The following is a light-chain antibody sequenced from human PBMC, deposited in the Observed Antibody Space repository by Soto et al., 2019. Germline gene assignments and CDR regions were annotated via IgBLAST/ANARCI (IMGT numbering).Light chain of an antibody. J-gene: IGKJ5*01. CDR2: GAS. CDR3: QQLNTGPIT. V-gene: IGKV1-9*01. Sequence: IQLTQSPSSLSASVGDRVTITCRASQGISSYLAWYQQKPGKAPKLLIYGASTLEGGVPFRFSGSGSGTEFTLTISSLQPEDFATCYCQQLNTGPITYGQWTRREIK. CDR1: QGISSY.